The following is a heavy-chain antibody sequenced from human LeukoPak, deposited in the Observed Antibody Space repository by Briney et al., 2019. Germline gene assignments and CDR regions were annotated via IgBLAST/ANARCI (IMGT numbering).Heavy chain of an antibody. V-gene: IGHV1-18*01. CDR1: GYTFTSYG. CDR2: ISAYNGNT. CDR3: ASTYYYDSSGSPRDYYGMDV. D-gene: IGHD3-22*01. J-gene: IGHJ6*02. Sequence: ASVKVSCKASGYTFTSYGISWVRQAPGQGLEWMGWISAYNGNTNYAQKLQGRVTMTTDTSTSTAYMELRSLRSDDTAVYYCASTYYYDSSGSPRDYYGMDVWGQGTTVTVSS.